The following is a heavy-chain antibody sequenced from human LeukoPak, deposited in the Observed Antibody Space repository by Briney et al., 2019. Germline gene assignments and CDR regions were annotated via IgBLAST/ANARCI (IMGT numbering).Heavy chain of an antibody. J-gene: IGHJ4*02. CDR1: GFTLSGYW. D-gene: IGHD5-12*01. CDR3: ARGRYSFDY. Sequence: GGALRLSCAASGFTLSGYWMSWVRQAPGKGLEWVARLHADGIERYYVDPVKGRFTISRDNAKNSLHLQMYSLRLDDTAVYYCARGRYSFDYLGQGTLVTVSS. CDR2: LHADGIER. V-gene: IGHV3-7*03.